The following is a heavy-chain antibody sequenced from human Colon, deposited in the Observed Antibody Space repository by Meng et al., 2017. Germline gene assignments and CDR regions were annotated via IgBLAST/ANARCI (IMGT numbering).Heavy chain of an antibody. Sequence: GSLRLSCTVSGFSISDGYYWGWIRQPPGKGLEWIGCIDHSGNAYYNPSLKSRVTLSVDTSKNQFSLKVTSVTAADTAVYFCVRESSSTPVTPPHYWGQGPLVTVSS. J-gene: IGHJ4*02. CDR2: IDHSGNA. D-gene: IGHD4-17*01. V-gene: IGHV4-38-2*02. CDR3: VRESSSTPVTPPHY. CDR1: GFSISDGYY.